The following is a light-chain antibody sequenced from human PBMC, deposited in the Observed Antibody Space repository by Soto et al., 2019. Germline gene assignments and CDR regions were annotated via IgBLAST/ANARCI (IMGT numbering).Light chain of an antibody. V-gene: IGKV1-9*01. CDR1: QAISTY. Sequence: DIQLTQSPSLLSASVGDRVTITCRASQAISTYLAWYQQASGKAPKLLISAASTLQRGVPSRFSGSGSGTQFTLTISSLQPEDFATYYCQQLNAYPPTFGGGTKVDIK. J-gene: IGKJ4*01. CDR2: AAS. CDR3: QQLNAYPPT.